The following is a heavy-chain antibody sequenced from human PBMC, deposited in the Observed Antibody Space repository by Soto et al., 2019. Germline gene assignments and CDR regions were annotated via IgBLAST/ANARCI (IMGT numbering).Heavy chain of an antibody. CDR1: GLTFSHFW. Sequence: LRLSCAASGLTFSHFWMHWVRQAPGKGLEWVSRINNDGTGTSYADSVKGRFTISRDDATSTLFLQINSLRAEDTAVYYCTTAFEYWGQGALVTVSS. CDR2: INNDGTGT. CDR3: TTAFEY. J-gene: IGHJ4*02. V-gene: IGHV3-74*01.